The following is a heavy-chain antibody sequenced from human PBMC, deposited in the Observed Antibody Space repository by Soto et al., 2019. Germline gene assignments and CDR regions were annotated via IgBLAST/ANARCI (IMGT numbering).Heavy chain of an antibody. Sequence: EVQLLESGGGLVQPGGSLRLSCAASGFTFSSYAMSWVRQAPGKGLEWVSAISGSGGSTYYADSVKGRFTISRDNSKNTLYRQMNSRRAEDTAVYFCAKEDWDDGDYGDYPCGYFDLWGRGTLVTVSS. CDR2: ISGSGGST. CDR3: AKEDWDDGDYGDYPCGYFDL. V-gene: IGHV3-23*01. J-gene: IGHJ2*01. CDR1: GFTFSSYA. D-gene: IGHD4-17*01.